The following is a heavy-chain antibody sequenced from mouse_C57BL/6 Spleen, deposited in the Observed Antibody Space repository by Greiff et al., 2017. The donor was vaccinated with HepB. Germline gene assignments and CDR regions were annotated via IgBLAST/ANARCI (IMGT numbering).Heavy chain of an antibody. CDR1: GYAFSSYW. J-gene: IGHJ4*01. CDR3: ARVVTTVDAMDY. V-gene: IGHV1-80*01. D-gene: IGHD1-1*01. CDR2: IYPGDGDT. Sequence: VQLQQSGAELVKPGASVKISCKASGYAFSSYWMNWVKQRPGKGLEWIGQIYPGDGDTNYNGKFKGKATLTADKSSSTAYMQLSSLTSEDSAVYFCARVVTTVDAMDYWGQGTSVTVSS.